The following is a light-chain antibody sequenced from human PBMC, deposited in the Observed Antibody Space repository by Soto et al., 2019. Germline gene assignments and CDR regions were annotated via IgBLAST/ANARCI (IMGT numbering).Light chain of an antibody. CDR3: SSYITSTYV. J-gene: IGLJ1*01. CDR2: EVS. V-gene: IGLV2-14*03. CDR1: SSDVGGYNY. Sequence: QSALTQPASVSGSPGQSITISCTGTSSDVGGYNYVSWYQQHPDKAPKLIIYEVSNRPSGVSNRFSGSKSGNTASLTISGLWAEDEADYYCSSYITSTYVFGTGTKLTVL.